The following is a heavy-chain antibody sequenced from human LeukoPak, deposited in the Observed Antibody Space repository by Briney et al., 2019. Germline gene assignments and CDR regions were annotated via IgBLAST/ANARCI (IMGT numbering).Heavy chain of an antibody. CDR3: AKDRRYYGSGSYYYFDY. D-gene: IGHD3-10*01. V-gene: IGHV3-30*04. J-gene: IGHJ4*02. Sequence: GGSLRLSCAASGFTFSSYAMHWVRQAPGKGLEWVAVISYDGSNKYYADSVKGRFTISRDNSKNTLYLQMNSLRAEDTAVYYCAKDRRYYGSGSYYYFDYWGQGTLVTVSS. CDR2: ISYDGSNK. CDR1: GFTFSSYA.